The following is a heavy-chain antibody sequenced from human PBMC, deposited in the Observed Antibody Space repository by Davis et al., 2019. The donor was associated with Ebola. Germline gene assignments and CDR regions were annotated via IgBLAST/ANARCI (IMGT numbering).Heavy chain of an antibody. V-gene: IGHV4-39*01. Sequence: AETLSPTCTVPGCSISSSSYYWGWIRQPPGKGLEWTVSIYYSGSTYYNPSLKSRATISVDTSKNQFSLKLSSVTAADTAVYYCARAGIAARYYFDYWGQGTLVTVSS. CDR3: ARAGIAARYYFDY. CDR1: GCSISSSSYY. J-gene: IGHJ4*02. D-gene: IGHD6-13*01. CDR2: IYYSGST.